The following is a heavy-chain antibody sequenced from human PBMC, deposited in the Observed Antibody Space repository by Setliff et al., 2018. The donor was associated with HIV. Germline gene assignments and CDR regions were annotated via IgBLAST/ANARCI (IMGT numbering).Heavy chain of an antibody. CDR2: INHSGGT. D-gene: IGHD6-25*01. CDR3: ARGPPRTSAYSRYYYYYMDV. CDR1: GGSFSGFY. V-gene: IGHV4-34*01. Sequence: SETLSLTCAVYGGSFSGFYWSWFRQPPGKGLDWIGEINHSGGTNYSPSLKSRVTISIDTSKKQFSLKLTSVTAADTALYYCARGPPRTSAYSRYYYYYMDVWGKGTTVTVSS. J-gene: IGHJ6*03.